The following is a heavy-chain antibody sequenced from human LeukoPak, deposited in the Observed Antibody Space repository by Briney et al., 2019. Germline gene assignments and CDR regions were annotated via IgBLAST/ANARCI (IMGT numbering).Heavy chain of an antibody. J-gene: IGHJ4*02. D-gene: IGHD2-2*01. CDR2: IKQDGSVQ. V-gene: IGHV3-7*01. CDR1: KFTFSSYW. CDR3: VSFYETY. Sequence: PGGSLRLSCAASKFTFSSYWMSWVRQAPGKGLEWVANIKQDGSVQFYMDSLKGRFSVSRDNAKNSLYLQMNNLRAEDTAVYYCVSFYETYWGRGTLVTVSS.